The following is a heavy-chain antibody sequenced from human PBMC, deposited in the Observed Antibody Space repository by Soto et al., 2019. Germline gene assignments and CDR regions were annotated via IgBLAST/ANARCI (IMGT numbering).Heavy chain of an antibody. CDR3: AKGLEYYDFWSGYFGHPTSLYYYCGMDV. D-gene: IGHD3-3*01. J-gene: IGHJ6*02. CDR2: ISGSGGST. V-gene: IGHV3-23*01. CDR1: GFTFSSYA. Sequence: GGSLRLSCAASGFTFSSYAMSRVRQAPGKGLEWVSAISGSGGSTYYADSVKGRFTISRDNSKNTLYLQMNSLRAEDTAVYYCAKGLEYYDFWSGYFGHPTSLYYYCGMDVWGQGTTVTVSS.